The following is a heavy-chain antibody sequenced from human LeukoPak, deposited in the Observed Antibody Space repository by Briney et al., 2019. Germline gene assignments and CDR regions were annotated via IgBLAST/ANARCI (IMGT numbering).Heavy chain of an antibody. D-gene: IGHD6-13*01. J-gene: IGHJ4*02. V-gene: IGHV3-23*01. CDR3: AKLVGSSSFDY. Sequence: GGSLGLSYAASGFTFSSYAMSWVRQAPGKGLEWVSAISGSGGSTYYADSVKGRFTISRDNSKNTLYLQMNSLRAEDTAVYYCAKLVGSSSFDYWGQGTLVTVSS. CDR1: GFTFSSYA. CDR2: ISGSGGST.